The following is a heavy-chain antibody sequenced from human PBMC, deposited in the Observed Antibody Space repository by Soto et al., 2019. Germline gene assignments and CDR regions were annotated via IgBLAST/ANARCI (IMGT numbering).Heavy chain of an antibody. CDR2: ISSDGSNK. J-gene: IGHJ6*02. CDR3: VKDGSSGWPYYYGLDV. Sequence: QVQLVESGGGVVQPGRSLRLSCAASGFTFSSYGMHWVRQAPGKGLEWVAVISSDGSNKYYADSVKGRFTISRDNSKNTLYLQMSSLRAEDTAVYYCVKDGSSGWPYYYGLDVWGQGTTVTVSS. V-gene: IGHV3-30*18. D-gene: IGHD6-19*01. CDR1: GFTFSSYG.